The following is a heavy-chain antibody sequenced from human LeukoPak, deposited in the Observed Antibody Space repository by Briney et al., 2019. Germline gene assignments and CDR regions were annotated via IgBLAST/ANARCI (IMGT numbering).Heavy chain of an antibody. J-gene: IGHJ4*02. CDR2: ISSDGSSK. CDR1: GFMFSAYG. V-gene: IGHV3-30*18. D-gene: IGHD2-15*01. Sequence: GGSLRLSCAASGFMFSAYGMHWVRQAPGKGLEWVAVISSDGSSKNYADSVKGRFSMSRDNSKNTLYLQMNSLRIEDTAVYYCAKDGDCGGGGCFPNNFNYWGQGTLVTISS. CDR3: AKDGDCGGGGCFPNNFNY.